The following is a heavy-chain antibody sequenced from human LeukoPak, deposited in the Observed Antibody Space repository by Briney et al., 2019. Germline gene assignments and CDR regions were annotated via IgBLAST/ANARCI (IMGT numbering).Heavy chain of an antibody. D-gene: IGHD4-23*01. V-gene: IGHV3-23*01. CDR3: AKKNSGLHPFDF. CDR2: IGSSGGDT. CDR1: GFSFSSSP. J-gene: IGHJ4*02. Sequence: GGSLRLSCAASGFSFSSSPMSWVRQAPGKGLEWVSGIGSSGGDTPYADSVKGRFTISRDNSKNTLYLQMNSLRAEDTAVYYCAKKNSGLHPFDFWGQGTLVIVSS.